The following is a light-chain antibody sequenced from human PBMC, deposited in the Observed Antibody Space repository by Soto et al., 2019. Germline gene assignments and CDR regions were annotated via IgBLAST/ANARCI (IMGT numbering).Light chain of an antibody. J-gene: IGKJ2*01. CDR2: AAS. CDR1: QDISSY. V-gene: IGKV1-9*01. Sequence: IQLDQFPPSLSASVGDRVTITCRASQDISSYLAWYHQKPGKAPKLLIYAASTLQSGVPSRFSGSASGTDFALTISSLQPEDFATYYCQQLNSYPHTFGQGTKLEIK. CDR3: QQLNSYPHT.